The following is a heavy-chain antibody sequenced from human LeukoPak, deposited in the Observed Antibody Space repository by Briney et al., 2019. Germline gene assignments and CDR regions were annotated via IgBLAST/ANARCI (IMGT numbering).Heavy chain of an antibody. J-gene: IGHJ4*02. D-gene: IGHD6-13*01. V-gene: IGHV3-48*03. Sequence: GGSLRLSCSASGFTFSSYEMNWVRQAPGKGLEWVSYISSSGSIIYYADSLKGRFIISRDNAKNSLYLQMNSLRVDDTAVYYCAREALYSNSERGWGQGTLVTVSS. CDR2: ISSSGSII. CDR3: AREALYSNSERG. CDR1: GFTFSSYE.